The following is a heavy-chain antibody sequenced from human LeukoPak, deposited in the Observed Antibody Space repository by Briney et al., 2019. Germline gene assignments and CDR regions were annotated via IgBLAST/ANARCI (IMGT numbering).Heavy chain of an antibody. D-gene: IGHD5-12*01. Sequence: GGSLRLSCAASGLTFKNAWMSWVRQGPGKGLEWVGRIKSKTDGGTADHATFVEGRFTISRDDSKNTLYLQMNSLKTEDTAVYYCTTGRGYSGYDNWGQGTLVTVSS. CDR2: IKSKTDGGTA. CDR3: TTGRGYSGYDN. V-gene: IGHV3-15*01. J-gene: IGHJ4*02. CDR1: GLTFKNAW.